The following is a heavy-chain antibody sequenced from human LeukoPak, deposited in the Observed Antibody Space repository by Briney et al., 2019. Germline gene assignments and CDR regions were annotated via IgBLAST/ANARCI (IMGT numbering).Heavy chain of an antibody. J-gene: IGHJ3*02. Sequence: PSETLSLTCTVSGGSISSYYWNWIRQSAGKGLEWIGRIYTSGSTNYNPPLKSRVTMSVDTSKNQFSLKVSSVTAADTAVYYCARDDFWSGYRAFDIWGQGTRVTVSS. D-gene: IGHD3-3*01. CDR2: IYTSGST. CDR1: GGSISSYY. CDR3: ARDDFWSGYRAFDI. V-gene: IGHV4-4*07.